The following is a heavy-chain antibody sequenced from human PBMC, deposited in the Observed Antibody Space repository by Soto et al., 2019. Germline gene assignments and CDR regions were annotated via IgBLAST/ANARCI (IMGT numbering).Heavy chain of an antibody. CDR2: IRRSGDYT. Sequence: EVQLVESGGGLVMPGGSLRLSCIASGFSFSTYSMNWVRQAPGKGLVWVSSIRRSGDYTYYADSLKGRFTISRDNAKNSLSLQMISLRAEDTAVYYCARSTSLGGMDVWGQGTTVTVSS. J-gene: IGHJ6*02. CDR3: ARSTSLGGMDV. V-gene: IGHV3-21*01. D-gene: IGHD1-1*01. CDR1: GFSFSTYS.